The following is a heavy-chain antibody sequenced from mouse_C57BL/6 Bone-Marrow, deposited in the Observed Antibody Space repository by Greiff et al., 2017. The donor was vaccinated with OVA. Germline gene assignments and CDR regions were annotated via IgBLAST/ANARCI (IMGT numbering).Heavy chain of an antibody. CDR3: ASLYGSSLYYAMDY. CDR1: GFSLTSYG. V-gene: IGHV2-5*01. Sequence: QVQLQQSGPGLVQPSQSLSITCTVSGFSLTSYGVHWVRQSPGTGLEWLGVIWRGGSTDYNAAFMSRLSITKDNSKSQVFFKMNRLQADDTAIYYCASLYGSSLYYAMDYWGQGTSVTVSS. D-gene: IGHD1-1*01. CDR2: IWRGGST. J-gene: IGHJ4*01.